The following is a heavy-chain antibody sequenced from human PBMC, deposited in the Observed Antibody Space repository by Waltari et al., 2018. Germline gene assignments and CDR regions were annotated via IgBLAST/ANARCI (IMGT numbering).Heavy chain of an antibody. J-gene: IGHJ1*01. V-gene: IGHV1-69*05. CDR2: IIPIFGTA. Sequence: QVQLVQSGAEVKKPGSSVKVSCKASGGTFSSYAIRWVRQAPGQGLEWMGGIIPIFGTANYAQKFQGRVTITTDEATSTAYMELSSLRSEDTAVYYCARYCSGGSCYSKYFQHWGQGTLVTVSS. CDR3: ARYCSGGSCYSKYFQH. CDR1: GGTFSSYA. D-gene: IGHD2-15*01.